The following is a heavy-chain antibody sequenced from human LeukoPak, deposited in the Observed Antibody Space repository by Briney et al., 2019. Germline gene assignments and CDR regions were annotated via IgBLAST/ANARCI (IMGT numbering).Heavy chain of an antibody. CDR2: IYTSGST. V-gene: IGHV4-4*07. D-gene: IGHD3-10*01. CDR3: ARVSRTPGVYYYYYGMDV. Sequence: PSETLSLTCTVSGGSISSYYWSWIRQPAGKGLEWIGRIYTSGSTNYNPSLTSRVTMSVDTSKNQSSLKLSSVTAADAAVYYCARVSRTPGVYYYYYGMDVWGQGTTVTVSS. CDR1: GGSISSYY. J-gene: IGHJ6*02.